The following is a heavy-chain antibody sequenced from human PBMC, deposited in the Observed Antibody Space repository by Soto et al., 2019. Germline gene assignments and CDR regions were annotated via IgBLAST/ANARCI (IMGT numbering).Heavy chain of an antibody. CDR3: ATVGAGDVLMVYAYYYYGMDV. D-gene: IGHD2-8*01. Sequence: ASVKVSCKVSGYTLTELSMNWVRQAPGKGLEWMGGFDPEDGETIYAQKFQGRVTMTEDTSTDTAYMELSSLRSEDTAVYYCATVGAGDVLMVYAYYYYGMDVWGQGTTVTVSS. CDR1: GYTLTELS. V-gene: IGHV1-24*01. CDR2: FDPEDGET. J-gene: IGHJ6*02.